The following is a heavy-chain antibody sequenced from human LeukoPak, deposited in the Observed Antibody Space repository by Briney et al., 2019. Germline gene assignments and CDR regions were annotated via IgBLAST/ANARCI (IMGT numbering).Heavy chain of an antibody. CDR1: GGSFSGYY. CDR2: INHSGST. Sequence: SETLSLTCAVYGGSFSGYYWSWIRQPPGKGLEWIGEINHSGSTNYNPSLKSRVTISVDTSKNHFSLKLSSVTAADTAVYYCARGTAYYDFWSGYGNWFDPWGQGTLVTVSS. V-gene: IGHV4-34*01. CDR3: ARGTAYYDFWSGYGNWFDP. J-gene: IGHJ5*02. D-gene: IGHD3-3*01.